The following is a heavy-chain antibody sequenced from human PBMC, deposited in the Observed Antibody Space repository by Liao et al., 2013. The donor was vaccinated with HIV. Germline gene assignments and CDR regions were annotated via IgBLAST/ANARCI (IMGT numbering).Heavy chain of an antibody. Sequence: QVQLQESGPGLVKPSETLSLTCTVSGGSISSYYWSWIRQPAGKGLEWIGRIYTSGSTNYNPSLKSRVTMSVDTSKNQFSLKLSSVTAADTAVYYCARGGGNYYDSSGYYFWYFDLWGRGTLVTVSS. CDR3: ARGGGNYYDSSGYYFWYFDL. CDR1: GGSISSYY. D-gene: IGHD3-22*01. CDR2: IYTSGST. V-gene: IGHV4-4*07. J-gene: IGHJ2*01.